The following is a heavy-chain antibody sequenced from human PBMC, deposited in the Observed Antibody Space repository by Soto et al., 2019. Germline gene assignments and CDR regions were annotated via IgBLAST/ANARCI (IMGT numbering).Heavy chain of an antibody. V-gene: IGHV3-23*01. Sequence: EVQLLDSGGGLVQPAGSLRLSCAASGFTFSIYTMSWFRQAPGKGLEWVSSIYGNGRSTFYSASVKGRFTISRDNSGNTVYLQMSSLRAEDTAIYYCGKDFTPDSRWDIDYWGQGSLVTVSS. CDR2: IYGNGRST. J-gene: IGHJ4*02. CDR3: GKDFTPDSRWDIDY. CDR1: GFTFSIYT. D-gene: IGHD1-26*01.